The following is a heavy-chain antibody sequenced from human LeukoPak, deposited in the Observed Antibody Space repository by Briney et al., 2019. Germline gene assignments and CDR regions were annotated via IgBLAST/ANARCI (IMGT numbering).Heavy chain of an antibody. CDR1: GGSISSYY. V-gene: IGHV4-59*01. Sequence: SETPSLTCTVSGGSISSYYWSWIRQPPGKGLEWIGYIYYSGSTNYNPSLKSRVTISVDTSKNQFSLKLSSVTAADTAVYYCARVGADNWFDPWGQGTLVTVSS. D-gene: IGHD6-13*01. CDR2: IYYSGST. CDR3: ARVGADNWFDP. J-gene: IGHJ5*02.